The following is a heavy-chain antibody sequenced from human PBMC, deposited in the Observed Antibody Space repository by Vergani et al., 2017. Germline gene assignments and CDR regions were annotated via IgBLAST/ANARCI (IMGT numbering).Heavy chain of an antibody. CDR2: IYYSGST. CDR1: GGSISSYY. J-gene: IGHJ5*02. Sequence: QVQLQESGPGLVKPSETLSLTCTVSGGSISSYYWSWIRPPPGKGLEWIGYIYYSGSTNYNPSRKSRVTISVDTSKNQFSLKLSSVTAADTAVYYCARAAGRNYYGSENWFDPWGQGTLVTVSS. D-gene: IGHD3-10*01. V-gene: IGHV4-59*01. CDR3: ARAAGRNYYGSENWFDP.